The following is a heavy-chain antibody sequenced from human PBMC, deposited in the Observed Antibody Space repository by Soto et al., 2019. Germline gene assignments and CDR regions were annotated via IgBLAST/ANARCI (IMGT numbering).Heavy chain of an antibody. Sequence: SETLSLTCTVSGGPISSYYWSWIRQPPGKGLEWIGYIYYSGSTYYNPSLRSRVAISVDTSKNQFSLTLSSVTAADTAVSYCARDRGSHRIINWGQGTLVTVSS. CDR2: IYYSGST. V-gene: IGHV4-59*12. J-gene: IGHJ4*02. CDR3: ARDRGSHRIIN. D-gene: IGHD3-10*01. CDR1: GGPISSYY.